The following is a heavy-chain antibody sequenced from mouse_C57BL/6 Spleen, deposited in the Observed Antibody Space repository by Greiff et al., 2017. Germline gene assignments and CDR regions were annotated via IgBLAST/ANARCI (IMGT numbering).Heavy chain of an antibody. D-gene: IGHD1-1*01. Sequence: QVQLQQPGAELVMPGASVKLSFKASGYTFTSYWMHWVKQRPGQGLEWIGEIDPSDSYTNYNQKFKGKSTLTVDTSSRSAYMQLSSLTAEDSAVYYCASPHDYGSSRYFDVWGTGTTVTVSS. CDR2: IDPSDSYT. CDR1: GYTFTSYW. V-gene: IGHV1-69*01. J-gene: IGHJ1*03. CDR3: ASPHDYGSSRYFDV.